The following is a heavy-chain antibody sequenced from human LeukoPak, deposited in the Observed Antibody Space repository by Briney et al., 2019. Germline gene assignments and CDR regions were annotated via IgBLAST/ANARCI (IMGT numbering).Heavy chain of an antibody. J-gene: IGHJ4*02. CDR1: GFSFSSYA. Sequence: GGSLRLSCAASGFSFSSYAMSWVRQAPGKGLEWVSYISSSGSTIYYADSVKGRFTISRDNAKNPLYLQMNSLRAEDTAVYYCARGRQVRRCSSTSCYQNFDYWGQGTLVTVSS. CDR2: ISSSGSTI. CDR3: ARGRQVRRCSSTSCYQNFDY. D-gene: IGHD2-2*01. V-gene: IGHV3-48*04.